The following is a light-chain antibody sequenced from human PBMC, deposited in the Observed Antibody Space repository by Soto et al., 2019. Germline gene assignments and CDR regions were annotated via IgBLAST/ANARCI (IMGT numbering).Light chain of an antibody. V-gene: IGKV3-20*01. CDR2: GAS. CDR3: HQYGTSPPT. Sequence: EIVLTQSPGTLSLSPGERATLSCRASQSVSNNFLAWYQQKPGQSSRLLIYGASRRATGIPDRFSGSGSGTDFTLTISRLEPEDFAVYFCHQYGTSPPTFGQGTNVDIK. CDR1: QSVSNNF. J-gene: IGKJ1*01.